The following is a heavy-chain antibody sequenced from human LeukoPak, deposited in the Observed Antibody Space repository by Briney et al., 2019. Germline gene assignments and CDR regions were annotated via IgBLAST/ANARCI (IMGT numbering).Heavy chain of an antibody. CDR1: GFTFSSYA. J-gene: IGHJ5*02. D-gene: IGHD2-21*02. CDR3: AKEVVTPPWFDP. CDR2: ISGSGDTT. V-gene: IGHV3-23*01. Sequence: PGGSLRLSCAVSGFTFSSYAMSWVRQVPGKGLEWVSAISGSGDTTYYADSVKGQLTISRDNSKNTLYLQMNSLRAEDTAVYYCAKEVVTPPWFDPWGQGTLVTVSS.